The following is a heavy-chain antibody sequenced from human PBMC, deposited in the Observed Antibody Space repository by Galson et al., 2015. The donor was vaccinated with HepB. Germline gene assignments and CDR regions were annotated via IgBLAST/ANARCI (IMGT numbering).Heavy chain of an antibody. D-gene: IGHD2-15*01. CDR3: ASGYCSGGSCYSGSDY. J-gene: IGHJ4*02. Sequence: SVKVSCKASGGTFSSYAISWVRQAPGQGLEWMGGIIPIFGTANYAQKFQGRVTITADESTSTAYMELSSLRSEDTAVYYRASGYCSGGSCYSGSDYWGQGTLVTVSS. V-gene: IGHV1-69*13. CDR2: IIPIFGTA. CDR1: GGTFSSYA.